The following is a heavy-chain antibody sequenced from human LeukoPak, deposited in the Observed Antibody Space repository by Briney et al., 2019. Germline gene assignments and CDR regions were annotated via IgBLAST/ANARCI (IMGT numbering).Heavy chain of an antibody. CDR1: GYTFTGYY. CDR2: INPNSGGT. CDR3: ASSGSSPLGDY. V-gene: IGHV1-2*02. D-gene: IGHD1-26*01. J-gene: IGHJ4*02. Sequence: ASVKVSCKASGYTFTGYYMHWVRQAPGQGLEWMGWINPNSGGTNYAQTFQGRVTMTRDTSISTAYMELSRLRSDDTAVYYCASSGSSPLGDYWGQGTLVTVSS.